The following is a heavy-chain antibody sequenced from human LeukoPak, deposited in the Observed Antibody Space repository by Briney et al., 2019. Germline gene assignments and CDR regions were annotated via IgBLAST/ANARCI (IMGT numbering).Heavy chain of an antibody. CDR3: AKAKLREGFDP. CDR2: IAYDGSNK. J-gene: IGHJ5*02. V-gene: IGHV3-30*02. CDR1: GVTFSSFG. D-gene: IGHD5-24*01. Sequence: GGSLRLSCAASGVTFSSFGMHWVRQAPGKGLEWVTYIAYDGSNKYYAASVKGRFTSSRDNSKNMLYLQMNNVRPDYTAVYYCAKAKLREGFDPWGQGTLVTVSS.